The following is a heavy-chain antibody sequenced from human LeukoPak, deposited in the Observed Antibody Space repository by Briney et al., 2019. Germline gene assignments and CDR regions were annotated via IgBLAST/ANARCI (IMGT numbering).Heavy chain of an antibody. CDR2: NDPSGGGT. D-gene: IGHD3-10*01. CDR1: GYTFTTYY. Sequence: ASVKVSFKASGYTFTTYYMHWVRQAPGQGPEWVGINDPSGGGTNYAQKFQGRVTMTRDTSTSTVYMELSSLRSEDTAVYYCASLGSGSSRIIDFDYWGQGTLVTVSS. J-gene: IGHJ4*02. CDR3: ASLGSGSSRIIDFDY. V-gene: IGHV1-46*01.